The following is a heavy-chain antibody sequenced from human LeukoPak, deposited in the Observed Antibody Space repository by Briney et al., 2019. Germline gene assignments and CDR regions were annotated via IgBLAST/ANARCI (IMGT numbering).Heavy chain of an antibody. V-gene: IGHV1-2*02. J-gene: IGHJ6*03. Sequence: ASVKVSCKASGYTFTGYYMHWVRQAPGQGLEWMGWINPNSGGTNYAQKFQGRVTMTRDTSISTAYMELSRLRSDDTAVYYCARVGPKYYYYYYMDVWGKGTTVTVSS. CDR3: ARVGPKYYYYYYMDV. CDR2: INPNSGGT. CDR1: GYTFTGYY.